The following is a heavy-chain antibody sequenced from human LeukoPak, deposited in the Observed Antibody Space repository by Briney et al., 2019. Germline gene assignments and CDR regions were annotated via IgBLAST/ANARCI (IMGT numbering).Heavy chain of an antibody. D-gene: IGHD5-18*01. CDR1: GFTFSYSA. CDR2: ISSSSSYI. V-gene: IGHV3-21*01. CDR3: ARVGGYSYGPDY. J-gene: IGHJ4*02. Sequence: GGSLRLSCATSGFTFSYSAVSWVRQAPGKGLEWVSSISSSSSYIYYADSVKGRFTISRDNAKNSLYLQMNSLRAEDTAVYYCARVGGYSYGPDYWGQGTLVTVSS.